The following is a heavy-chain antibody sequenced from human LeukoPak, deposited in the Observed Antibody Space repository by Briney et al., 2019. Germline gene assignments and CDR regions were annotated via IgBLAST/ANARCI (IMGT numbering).Heavy chain of an antibody. D-gene: IGHD6-13*01. Sequence: SETLSLTCTVSGGSISSGGYYWSWIRQHPGKGLEWIGYIYYSGSTYDNPSLKSRVTISVDTSKNQFSLKLSSVTAADTAVYYCARGRNSSSWLFDYWGQGTLVTVSS. CDR1: GGSISSGGYY. J-gene: IGHJ4*02. CDR2: IYYSGST. V-gene: IGHV4-31*03. CDR3: ARGRNSSSWLFDY.